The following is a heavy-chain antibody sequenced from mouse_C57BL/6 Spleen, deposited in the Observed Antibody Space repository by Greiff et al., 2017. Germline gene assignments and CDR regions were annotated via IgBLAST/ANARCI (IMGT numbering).Heavy chain of an antibody. CDR2: IDPENGDT. Sequence: VQLQQSGAELVRPGASVKLSCTASGFNIKDDYMHWVKQRPEQGLEWIGWIDPENGDTEYASKFQGKATITADTSSNAAYLQLSSLTSEDTAVYYCTTFDYLGAMDYWGQGTSVTVSS. V-gene: IGHV14-4*01. CDR1: GFNIKDDY. J-gene: IGHJ4*01. CDR3: TTFDYLGAMDY. D-gene: IGHD2-4*01.